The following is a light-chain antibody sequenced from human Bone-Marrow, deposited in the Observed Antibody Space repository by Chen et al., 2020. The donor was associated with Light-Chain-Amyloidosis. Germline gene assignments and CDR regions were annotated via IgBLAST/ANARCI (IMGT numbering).Light chain of an antibody. CDR2: EDS. CDR1: STDVGHYTL. J-gene: IGLJ2*01. CDR3: CSSSDTDTLI. V-gene: IGLV2-23*01. Sequence: QSALTQPASVAGPVGQSITISCTGTSTDVGHYTLVSWYQQHPGEAPKLMIYEDSERPSGVSNRFSGSKSGNTASLTISGLQTEDQADYYCCSSSDTDTLIFGTGTRLTVL.